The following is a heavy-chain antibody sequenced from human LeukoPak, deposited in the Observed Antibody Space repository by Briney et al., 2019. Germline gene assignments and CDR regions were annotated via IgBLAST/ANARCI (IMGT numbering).Heavy chain of an antibody. D-gene: IGHD3-10*01. J-gene: IGHJ4*02. Sequence: PSETLSLTCTVSGGSISSSSYYWGWIRQPPGKGLEWIGSIYYSGSTYYNPSLKSRVTISVDTSKNQFSLKLSSVTAADTAVYYCARGLWFGESLRIYYFDYWGQGTLVTVSS. CDR2: IYYSGST. CDR3: ARGLWFGESLRIYYFDY. V-gene: IGHV4-39*07. CDR1: GGSISSSSYY.